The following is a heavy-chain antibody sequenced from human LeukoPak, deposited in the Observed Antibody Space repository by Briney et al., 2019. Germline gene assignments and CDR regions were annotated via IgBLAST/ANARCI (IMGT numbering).Heavy chain of an antibody. Sequence: SETLSLTCTVSGYSISSYYWSWIRQPAGKGLEWIGRIYTSGSTNYNPSLKSRVTMSVDTSKNQFSLKLSSVTAADTAVYYCARVITTSGWIDAFDIWGQGTMVTVSS. CDR2: IYTSGST. V-gene: IGHV4-4*07. D-gene: IGHD6-19*01. J-gene: IGHJ3*02. CDR3: ARVITTSGWIDAFDI. CDR1: GYSISSYY.